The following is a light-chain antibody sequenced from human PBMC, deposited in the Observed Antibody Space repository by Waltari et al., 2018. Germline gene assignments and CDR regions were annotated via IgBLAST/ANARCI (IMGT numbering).Light chain of an antibody. CDR1: QSLSRTY. CDR3: QQYVSSPWT. Sequence: EIVLTQSPGTLSLSQGERANLPCRASQSLSRTYLAWYHQRPGQPPRLLIYGASNRAAGVPDRFSGGGSGTDFTLTISRLEPEDFALYYCQQYVSSPWTFGQGTKVEIK. J-gene: IGKJ1*01. CDR2: GAS. V-gene: IGKV3-20*01.